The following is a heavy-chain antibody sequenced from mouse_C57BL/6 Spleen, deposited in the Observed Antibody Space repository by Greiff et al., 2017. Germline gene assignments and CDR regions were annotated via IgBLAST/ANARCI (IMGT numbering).Heavy chain of an antibody. Sequence: QVQLQQSGAELARPGASVKLSCKASGYTFTSYGISWVKQRTGQGLEWIGEIYPRSGNTYYNEKFKGKATLPADKSSSTAYMELRSLTSEDSAVDFCARTGDYEDAMDYWGQGTSVTVSS. V-gene: IGHV1-81*01. D-gene: IGHD2-4*01. CDR1: GYTFTSYG. CDR3: ARTGDYEDAMDY. CDR2: IYPRSGNT. J-gene: IGHJ4*01.